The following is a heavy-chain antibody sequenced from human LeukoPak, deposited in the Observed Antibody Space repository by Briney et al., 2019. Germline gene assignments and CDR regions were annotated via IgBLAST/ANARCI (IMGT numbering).Heavy chain of an antibody. CDR1: GFTFSSYA. Sequence: GGPLRLSCEASGFTFSSYAMHWVRQAPGKGLEWVAVISYDGSNKYYADSVKGRFTISRDNSKNTLYLQMNSLRAEDTAVYYCARGPSDGYDAFDIWGQGTMVTVSS. D-gene: IGHD5-24*01. J-gene: IGHJ3*02. CDR2: ISYDGSNK. V-gene: IGHV3-30-3*01. CDR3: ARGPSDGYDAFDI.